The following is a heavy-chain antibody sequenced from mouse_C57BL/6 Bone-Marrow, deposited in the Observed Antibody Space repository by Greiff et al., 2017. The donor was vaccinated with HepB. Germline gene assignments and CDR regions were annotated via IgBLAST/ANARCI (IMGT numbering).Heavy chain of an antibody. J-gene: IGHJ1*03. D-gene: IGHD1-1*01. CDR3: ARGVYYYGSSLYFDV. CDR1: GYTFTDYN. V-gene: IGHV14-3*01. Sequence: LVESGPELVKPGASVKIPCKASGYTFTDYNMDWVKQRPEQGLEWIGRIDPANGNTKYAPKFQGKATITADTSPNTAYLQLSSLTSEDTAIYYCARGVYYYGSSLYFDVWGTGTTVTVSS. CDR2: IDPANGNT.